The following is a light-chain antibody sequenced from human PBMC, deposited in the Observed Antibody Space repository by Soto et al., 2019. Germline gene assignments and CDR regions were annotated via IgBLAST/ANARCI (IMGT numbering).Light chain of an antibody. J-gene: IGLJ1*01. CDR2: EVS. Sequence: QSVLTQPASVSGSPGQSITISCTGTSSDVGGYNYVSWYQRHPGKAPKFMIYEVSNRPSGVSNRFSGSKSGNTASLTISGLQAEDEADYYCTSYTSSDTYVFGSGTKVTVL. CDR3: TSYTSSDTYV. CDR1: SSDVGGYNY. V-gene: IGLV2-14*01.